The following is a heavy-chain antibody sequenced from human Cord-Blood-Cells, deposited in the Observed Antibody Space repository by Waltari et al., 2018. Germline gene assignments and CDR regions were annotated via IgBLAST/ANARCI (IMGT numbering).Heavy chain of an antibody. CDR2: IYSGGST. CDR1: GFTVRSNY. Sequence: VQMVESGGGLIPPGGSLRLSCAASGFTVRSNYMRWVRQAPGKGLEWVSVIYSGGSTYYADSVKGRFTISRDNSKNTLYLQMNSLRAEDTAVYYCARDLTGVFDYWGQGTLVTVSS. J-gene: IGHJ4*02. V-gene: IGHV3-53*01. D-gene: IGHD7-27*01. CDR3: ARDLTGVFDY.